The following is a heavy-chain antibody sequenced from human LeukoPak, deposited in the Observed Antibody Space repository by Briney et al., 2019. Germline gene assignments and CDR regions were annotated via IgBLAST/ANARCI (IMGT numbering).Heavy chain of an antibody. D-gene: IGHD6-13*01. CDR1: GGSVSSGSYH. J-gene: IGHJ5*02. CDR3: ARDIAAAGTNWFDP. Sequence: SETLSLTCTVSGGSVSSGSYHWSWIRQPPGKGLEWIGYIYYSGSTNYNPSLKSRVTISVDTSKNQFSLKLSSVTAADTAVYYCARDIAAAGTNWFDPWGQGTLVTVSS. CDR2: IYYSGST. V-gene: IGHV4-61*01.